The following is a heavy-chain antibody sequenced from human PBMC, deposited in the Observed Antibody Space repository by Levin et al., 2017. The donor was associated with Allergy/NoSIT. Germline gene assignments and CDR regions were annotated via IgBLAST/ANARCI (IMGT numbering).Heavy chain of an antibody. CDR2: VWFDGSKR. V-gene: IGHV3-33*01. J-gene: IGHJ4*02. Sequence: PGGSLRLSCATSGFTFSDYGMHWVRQAPGKGLEWVAVVWFDGSKRYYADSVKGRFTISRDNSKSTLYLQMSSLRAEDTAVYYCARGWYRTSDLSADGSLDDWGQGTLVTVSS. CDR3: ARGWYRTSDLSADGSLDD. D-gene: IGHD3-10*01. CDR1: GFTFSDYG.